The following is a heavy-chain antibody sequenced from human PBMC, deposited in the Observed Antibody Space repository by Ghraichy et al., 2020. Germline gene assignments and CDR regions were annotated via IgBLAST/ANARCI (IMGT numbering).Heavy chain of an antibody. V-gene: IGHV3-48*02. CDR3: ARAAGSGQWLALAY. J-gene: IGHJ4*02. D-gene: IGHD6-19*01. Sequence: GGSLRLSCAASGFTFSSYSMNWVRQAPGKGLEWVSYISSSSSTIYYADSVKGRFTISRDNAKNSLYLQMNSLRDEDTAVYYCARAAGSGQWLALAYWGQGTLVTVSS. CDR1: GFTFSSYS. CDR2: ISSSSSTI.